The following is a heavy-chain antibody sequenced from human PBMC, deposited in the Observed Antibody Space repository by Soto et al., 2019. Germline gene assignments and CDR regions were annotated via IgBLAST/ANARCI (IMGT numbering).Heavy chain of an antibody. CDR3: ARASHLVSLLDY. J-gene: IGHJ4*02. Sequence: ASVKVSCKATGYTFASFGFSWVRQAPGQGLEWMAWISADNGDTNNAQKFQGRVILTTDTSTSTAYMELSSLRSEDTAVYYCARASHLVSLLDYWGQGTLVTVSS. V-gene: IGHV1-18*01. D-gene: IGHD2-21*01. CDR1: GYTFASFG. CDR2: ISADNGDT.